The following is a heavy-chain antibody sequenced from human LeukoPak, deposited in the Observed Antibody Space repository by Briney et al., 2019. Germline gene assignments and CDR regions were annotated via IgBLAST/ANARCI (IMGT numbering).Heavy chain of an antibody. CDR2: INHSGST. Sequence: SETLSLTCAVYGGSFSGYYWSWIRQPPGKGLEWIGEINHSGSTNYNPSLKSRVTISVDTSKNQFSLKLSSVTAADTAVYYCARVLPNWAYYYDSWGQGTLVTVSS. J-gene: IGHJ4*02. CDR3: ARVLPNWAYYYDS. V-gene: IGHV4-34*01. D-gene: IGHD3-22*01. CDR1: GGSFSGYY.